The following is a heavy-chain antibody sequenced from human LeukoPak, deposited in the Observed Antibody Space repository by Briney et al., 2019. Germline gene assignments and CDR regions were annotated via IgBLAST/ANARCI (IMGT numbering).Heavy chain of an antibody. V-gene: IGHV3-74*01. CDR1: GFTFTDYW. Sequence: PGLSLRLSCAASGFTFTDYWMHWVRHAPGKGLGWVSNINTDTISTYYADSVKGRFTISRDNAKNTLYLQMNTLRAEDTAVYYCARAGAYHFDNWGEGTLVTASS. CDR2: INTDTIST. D-gene: IGHD3-16*01. CDR3: ARAGAYHFDN. J-gene: IGHJ4*02.